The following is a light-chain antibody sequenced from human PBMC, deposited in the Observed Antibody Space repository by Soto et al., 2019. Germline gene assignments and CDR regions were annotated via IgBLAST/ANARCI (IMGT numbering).Light chain of an antibody. CDR1: SSDVGGYNY. CDR2: EVS. Sequence: QSALTQPASVSGSPGQSITISCTGTSSDVGGYNYVSWYQQHPGKAPKPMIYEVSNRPSGVSTRFSGSKSGNTASLTISGLQAEDEADYYCASYTSSSTVVFGGGTMVTVL. J-gene: IGLJ2*01. V-gene: IGLV2-14*01. CDR3: ASYTSSSTVV.